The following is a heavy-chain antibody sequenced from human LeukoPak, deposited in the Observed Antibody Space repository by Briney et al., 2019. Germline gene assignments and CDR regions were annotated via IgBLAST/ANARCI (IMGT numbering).Heavy chain of an antibody. CDR3: ASTTVTPGYYCYYMDV. CDR1: GYTFTSYG. J-gene: IGHJ6*03. D-gene: IGHD4-11*01. Sequence: ASVKVSCKASGYTFTSYGISWVRQAPGQGLEWMGWISAYNGNTNYAQKLQGRVTMTTDTSTSTAYMELRSLRSDDTAVYYCASTTVTPGYYCYYMDVWGKGTTVTVSS. CDR2: ISAYNGNT. V-gene: IGHV1-18*01.